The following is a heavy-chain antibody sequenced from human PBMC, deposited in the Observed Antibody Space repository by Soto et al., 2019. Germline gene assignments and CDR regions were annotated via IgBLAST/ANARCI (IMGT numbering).Heavy chain of an antibody. J-gene: IGHJ4*02. D-gene: IGHD2-15*01. CDR3: ARETPFFDS. V-gene: IGHV3-48*01. CDR1: GFTFSDYP. Sequence: QLVESGGGLVQPGGSLRLSCAASGFTFSDYPMTWVRQAPGKGLEWVSSIRTSSSAIYFADSVRGRFTISRDNAKNSLYLQMTSLRAEDTAVYYCARETPFFDSWGQGTLVTVSS. CDR2: IRTSSSAI.